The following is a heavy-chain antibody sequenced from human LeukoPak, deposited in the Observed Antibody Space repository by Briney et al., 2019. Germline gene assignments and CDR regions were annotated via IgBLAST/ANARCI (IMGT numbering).Heavy chain of an antibody. J-gene: IGHJ2*01. CDR2: IYYSGST. V-gene: IGHV4-30-4*01. CDR3: ARGTLTGDSYWYFDL. Sequence: SQTLSLTCTVSGGSISSGDYYWRWIRQPPGKGLEWIGYIYYSGSTYYNPSLKSRVTISVDTSKNQFSLKLSSVTAADTAVYYCARGTLTGDSYWYFDLWGRGTLVTVSS. CDR1: GGSISSGDYY. D-gene: IGHD7-27*01.